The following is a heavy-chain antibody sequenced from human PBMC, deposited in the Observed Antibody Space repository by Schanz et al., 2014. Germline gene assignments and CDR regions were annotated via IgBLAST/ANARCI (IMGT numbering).Heavy chain of an antibody. CDR1: GYTFTSYY. V-gene: IGHV1-46*01. J-gene: IGHJ4*02. D-gene: IGHD3-16*01. CDR3: TKGRTFGR. CDR2: INPSGGST. Sequence: QVQLVQSGAEVKKPGASVKVSCEASGYTFTSYYIHWFRQAPGQGLEWMGLINPSGGSTSYAQKFQGRVTMTRNTSITTAYLELSSLRSGDTAVYYCTKGRTFGRWGQGTLVTVSS.